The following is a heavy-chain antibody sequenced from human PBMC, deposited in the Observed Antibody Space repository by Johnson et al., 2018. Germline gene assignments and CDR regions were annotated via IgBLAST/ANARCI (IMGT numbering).Heavy chain of an antibody. CDR1: GYTFTDYA. V-gene: IGHV1-3*01. J-gene: IGHJ6*03. CDR3: AGDLGTSILGYMDV. D-gene: IGHD3-3*01. CDR2: INANNGDT. Sequence: QVQPVQSGAEVKKPAASVKASCRTSGYTFTDYAIYWVRQAPGQGLQWMGWINANNGDTKYSQSFQGRVTINRDKSATTASMELISRRSEDTAVYFCAGDLGTSILGYMDVWGKGTTVTVSS.